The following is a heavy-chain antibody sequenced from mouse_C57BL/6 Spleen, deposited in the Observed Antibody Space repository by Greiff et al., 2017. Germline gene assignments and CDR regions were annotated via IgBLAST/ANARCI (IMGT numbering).Heavy chain of an antibody. Sequence: QVQLQQSGPELVKPGASVKISCKASGYAFSSSWMNWVKQRPGKGLEWIGRIYPGAGVTNYNGKFKGKATLTADKSSSTAYMQLSSLTSEDSAVYFCARQIYYDYDWFAYWGQGTLVTVSA. CDR3: ARQIYYDYDWFAY. V-gene: IGHV1-82*01. D-gene: IGHD2-4*01. J-gene: IGHJ3*01. CDR2: IYPGAGVT. CDR1: GYAFSSSW.